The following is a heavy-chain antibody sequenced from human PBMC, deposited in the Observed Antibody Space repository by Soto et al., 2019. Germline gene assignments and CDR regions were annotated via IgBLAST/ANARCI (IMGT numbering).Heavy chain of an antibody. CDR3: ARIAVAGTRFYY. J-gene: IGHJ4*02. CDR1: GGSISSGGYY. D-gene: IGHD6-19*01. Sequence: SSETLSLTCTVSGGSISSGGYYWNWIRQHPGKGLEWIGYIYYIGSTYYNPSLKSRVTISLDTSKNQFSLKLSSVTAADTAVYYCARIAVAGTRFYYWGQGTLVTVSS. CDR2: IYYIGST. V-gene: IGHV4-31*03.